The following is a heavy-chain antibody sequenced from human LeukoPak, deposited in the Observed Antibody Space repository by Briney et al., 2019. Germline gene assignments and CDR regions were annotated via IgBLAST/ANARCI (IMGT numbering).Heavy chain of an antibody. V-gene: IGHV3-21*01. D-gene: IGHD3-10*01. Sequence: GGSLRLSCAASGFTFSSYSMNWVRQAPGKGLEWVSSISSSSSYIYYADSVKGRFTNSRDNAKNSLYLQMNSLRAEDTAVYYCARRAGTLYFDYWGQGTLVTVSS. CDR1: GFTFSSYS. J-gene: IGHJ4*02. CDR3: ARRAGTLYFDY. CDR2: ISSSSSYI.